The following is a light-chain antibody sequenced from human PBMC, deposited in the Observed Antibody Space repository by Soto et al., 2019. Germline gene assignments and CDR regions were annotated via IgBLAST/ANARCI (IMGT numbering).Light chain of an antibody. CDR3: LQDYNYPYT. Sequence: AIQMTQSPPSLCASVGDRVTITCRASQGIRNDLAWYQQKPGKAPKLLIYAASNLQGGVPSRFSGRGSGRDLTLTISSLQPEDFATYYCLQDYNYPYTFGQGTKLEIK. J-gene: IGKJ2*01. CDR1: QGIRND. V-gene: IGKV1-6*01. CDR2: AAS.